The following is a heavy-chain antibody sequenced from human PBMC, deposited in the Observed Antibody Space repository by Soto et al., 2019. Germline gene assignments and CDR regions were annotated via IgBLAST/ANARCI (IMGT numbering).Heavy chain of an antibody. CDR1: GFTFSSYG. J-gene: IGHJ4*02. D-gene: IGHD6-13*01. CDR2: IWYDGSNK. Sequence: GGSLRLSCAASGFTFSSYGMHWVRQAPGKGLEWVAVIWYDGSNKYYADSVKGRFTISRDNSKNTLYLQMNSLRAEDMAVYYCARDEGAAAGPFDYWGQGTLVTVSS. CDR3: ARDEGAAAGPFDY. V-gene: IGHV3-33*01.